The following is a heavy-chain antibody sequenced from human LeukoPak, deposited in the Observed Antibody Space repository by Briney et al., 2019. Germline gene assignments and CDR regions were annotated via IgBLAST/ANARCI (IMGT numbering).Heavy chain of an antibody. CDR3: AATAVTIRVGPDY. V-gene: IGHV3-23*01. CDR1: GFTFTSYA. D-gene: IGHD4-17*01. CDR2: ITASGGSS. J-gene: IGHJ4*02. Sequence: GGSLRLSCVASGFTFTSYAMTWVRQAPGKRLEGVSTITASGGSSYYAEVVKSQFTISRDNSKNTMYVQMNSLRGDDTAVYYCAATAVTIRVGPDYWGQGTLVTVSS.